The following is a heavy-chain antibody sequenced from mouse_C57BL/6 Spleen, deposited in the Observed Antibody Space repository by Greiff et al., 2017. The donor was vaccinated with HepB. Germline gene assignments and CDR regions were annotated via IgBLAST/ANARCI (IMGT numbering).Heavy chain of an antibody. CDR3: APYDYDKRFDY. CDR2: IDPSDSYT. V-gene: IGHV1-59*01. J-gene: IGHJ2*01. Sequence: QVQLKESGAELVRPGTSVKLSCKASGYTFTSYWMHWVKQRPGQGLEWIGVIDPSDSYTNYNQKFKGKATLTVDTSSSTAYMQLSSLTSEDAAVYYCAPYDYDKRFDYWGQGTTLTVSS. CDR1: GYTFTSYW. D-gene: IGHD2-4*01.